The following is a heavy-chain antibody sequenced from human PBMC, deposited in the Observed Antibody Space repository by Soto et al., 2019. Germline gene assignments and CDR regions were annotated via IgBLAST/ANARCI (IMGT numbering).Heavy chain of an antibody. CDR1: GFTFSNAW. D-gene: IGHD3-16*01. CDR2: IKSKTDGGTR. V-gene: IGHV3-15*01. CDR3: TSLMITFGGVMT. J-gene: IGHJ4*02. Sequence: PGGSLRLSCAASGFTFSNAWMSWVRQAPGKGLEWVGRIKSKTDGGTRDYAAPVKGRFTISRDDSKNTLYLQMNSLKTEDTAVYYCTSLMITFGGVMTWGQGTLVTVSS.